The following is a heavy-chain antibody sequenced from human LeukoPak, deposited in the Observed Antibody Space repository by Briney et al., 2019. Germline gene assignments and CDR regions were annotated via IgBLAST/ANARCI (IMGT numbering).Heavy chain of an antibody. J-gene: IGHJ3*02. V-gene: IGHV4-38-2*01. CDR2: IYHNGDS. CDR1: GYSISSGYY. Sequence: PSETLSLTCAVSGYSISSGYYWGWIRQPPGEGLEWIASIYHNGDSYYNSSLKSRVTISVDTSKNQFSLKLSSVTAADTAVYYCARRGGVYYYDSSGYSDAFDIWGQGTMVTVSS. D-gene: IGHD3-22*01. CDR3: ARRGGVYYYDSSGYSDAFDI.